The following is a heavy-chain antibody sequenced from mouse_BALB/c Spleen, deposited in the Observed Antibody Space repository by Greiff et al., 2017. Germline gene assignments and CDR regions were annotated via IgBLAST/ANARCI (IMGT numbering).Heavy chain of an antibody. CDR1: GFSLTSYG. J-gene: IGHJ2*01. Sequence: QVQLKESGPGLVAPSQCLSISCTVSGFSLTSYGVHWVRQPPGKGLEWLGVICAGGSTNYNSALMSRLSTSKDNSKSQVFLKMNSLLTDDTSMYYCARVLIYYDYDGYFDYWGQGTTLTVSS. CDR2: ICAGGST. CDR3: ARVLIYYDYDGYFDY. D-gene: IGHD2-4*01. V-gene: IGHV2-9*02.